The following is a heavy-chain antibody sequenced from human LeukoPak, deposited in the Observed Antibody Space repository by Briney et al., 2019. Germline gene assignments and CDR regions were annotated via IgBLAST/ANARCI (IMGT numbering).Heavy chain of an antibody. D-gene: IGHD3-10*01. J-gene: IGHJ4*02. CDR3: ARPTYGSGSPDY. Sequence: ASVKVSCKASGYTFTSYAMHWVRQAPGQRLEWMGWIDAGNGNTKYSQKFQGRVTITRDTSASTAYMELSSLRSEDTAVYYCARPTYGSGSPDYWGQGTLVTVSS. V-gene: IGHV1-3*01. CDR1: GYTFTSYA. CDR2: IDAGNGNT.